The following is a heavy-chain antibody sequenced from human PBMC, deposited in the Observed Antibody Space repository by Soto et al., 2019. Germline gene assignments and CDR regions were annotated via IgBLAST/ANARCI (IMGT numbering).Heavy chain of an antibody. CDR2: IYYSGST. CDR3: ASGIAAAGTRGVFDY. Sequence: SETLSLTCTVSGGSVSSGSYYWSWIRQPPGKGLEWIGYIYYSGSTNYNPSLKSRVTISVDTSKNQFSLKLSSVTAADTAVYYCASGIAAAGTRGVFDYWGQGTLVTVSS. J-gene: IGHJ4*02. CDR1: GGSVSSGSYY. V-gene: IGHV4-61*01. D-gene: IGHD6-13*01.